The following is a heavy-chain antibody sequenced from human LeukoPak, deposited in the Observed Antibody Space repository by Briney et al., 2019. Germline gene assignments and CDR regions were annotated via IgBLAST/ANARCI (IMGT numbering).Heavy chain of an antibody. Sequence: PSETLSLTCAVYGGSFSGYYWSWIRQPPGKGLEWIEEINHSGSTNYNPSLKSRVTISVDTSKNQFSLKLSSVTAADTAVYYCAREIYRGYPYNDYWGQGTLVTVSS. D-gene: IGHD5-12*01. CDR1: GGSFSGYY. CDR2: INHSGST. J-gene: IGHJ4*02. V-gene: IGHV4-34*01. CDR3: AREIYRGYPYNDY.